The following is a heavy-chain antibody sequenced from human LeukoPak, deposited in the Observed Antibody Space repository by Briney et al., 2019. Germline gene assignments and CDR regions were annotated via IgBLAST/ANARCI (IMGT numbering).Heavy chain of an antibody. CDR1: GYTFTSYG. V-gene: IGHV1-18*01. D-gene: IGHD4-11*01. Sequence: GASVKVSCKASGYTFTSYGISWVRQAPGQGLEWMGWISAYNGNTNYAQKLQGRVTMTTDISTSTAYMELRSLRSDDTAVYYCARAYLNDYSNYFDYWGQGTLVTVSS. J-gene: IGHJ4*02. CDR3: ARAYLNDYSNYFDY. CDR2: ISAYNGNT.